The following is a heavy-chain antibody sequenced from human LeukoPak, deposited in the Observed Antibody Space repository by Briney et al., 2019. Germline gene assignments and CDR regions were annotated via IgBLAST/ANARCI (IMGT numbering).Heavy chain of an antibody. CDR3: ARVSGSGSYYNAAY. Sequence: GESLRLSCAASGFTFSAYNMNWARQTPGKGLEWVSYISTGGSAIYYADSVKGRFTISRDNAKNSLYLQMNSLRAEDTAVYYCARVSGSGSYYNAAYWGQGTLVTVSS. J-gene: IGHJ4*02. CDR2: ISTGGSAI. V-gene: IGHV3-48*04. CDR1: GFTFSAYN. D-gene: IGHD3-10*01.